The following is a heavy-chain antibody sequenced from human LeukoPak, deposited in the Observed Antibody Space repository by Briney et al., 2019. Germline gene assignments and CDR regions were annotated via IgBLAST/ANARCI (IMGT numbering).Heavy chain of an antibody. D-gene: IGHD4-17*01. CDR2: ISNTGNTI. CDR3: ARGDYVFYNGMDA. CDR1: GFTFTDYY. Sequence: GGSLRLSCAASGFTFTDYYMSWIRQAPGKGLEWLSYISNTGNTIYCAGSVRGRFTISRDNADNSLFLQMDSLRAEDTAVYYCARGDYVFYNGMDAWGQGTTVIVSS. J-gene: IGHJ6*02. V-gene: IGHV3-11*01.